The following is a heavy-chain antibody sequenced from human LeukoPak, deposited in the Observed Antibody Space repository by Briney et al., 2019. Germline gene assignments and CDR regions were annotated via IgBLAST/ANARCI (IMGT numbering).Heavy chain of an antibody. Sequence: SENLSRNCAVYGWTFSGYYWSWIRQPQGQGLEWIGEINHSGSTNYNPSLKSRVTISIDTSKNQFSLKLSSVTAADTAVYYCARWAHAFDIWGQGTMVTVSS. V-gene: IGHV4-34*01. CDR1: GWTFSGYY. CDR3: ARWAHAFDI. CDR2: INHSGST. J-gene: IGHJ3*02.